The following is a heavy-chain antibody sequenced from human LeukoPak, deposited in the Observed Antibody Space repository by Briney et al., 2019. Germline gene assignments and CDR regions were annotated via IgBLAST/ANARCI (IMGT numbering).Heavy chain of an antibody. V-gene: IGHV3-74*01. CDR1: GFTFSSYW. J-gene: IGHJ3*02. CDR3: ATYYYDSSGYFYDAFDI. Sequence: GGSLRLSCAASGFTFSSYWMHWVCQAPGKGLVWVSRINTDGSSASYADSVKGRFTISRDNAKNTLFLQMNSLRAEDTAVYYCATYYYDSSGYFYDAFDIWGQGTMVTVSS. D-gene: IGHD3-22*01. CDR2: INTDGSSA.